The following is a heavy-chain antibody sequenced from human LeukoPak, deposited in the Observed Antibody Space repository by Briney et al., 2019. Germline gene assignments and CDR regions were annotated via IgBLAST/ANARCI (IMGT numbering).Heavy chain of an antibody. CDR3: ARALLGYYYYGMDV. J-gene: IGHJ6*02. CDR1: GYTFTSYG. Sequence: ASVTVSCKASGYTFTSYGISWVRQAPGQGLEGMGWISAYNGNTNYAQKLQGRVTMTTDTSTSTAYMELSSVRSEDTAVYYCARALLGYYYYGMDVWGQGTTVTVSS. D-gene: IGHD2-15*01. CDR2: ISAYNGNT. V-gene: IGHV1-18*01.